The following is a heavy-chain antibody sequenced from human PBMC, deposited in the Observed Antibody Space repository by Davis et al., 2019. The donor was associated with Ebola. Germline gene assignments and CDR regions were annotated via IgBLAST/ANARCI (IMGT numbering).Heavy chain of an antibody. J-gene: IGHJ5*02. Sequence: PGGSLRLSCAASGFTFSSYAMSWVRQAPGKGLEWVSAISGSGGSTYYADSVKGRFTISRDNSKNTLYLQMNSLRAEDTAVYYCVREWNVVVPGRTESWKPHKWFDPWGQGTRVTVSS. V-gene: IGHV3-23*01. CDR3: VREWNVVVPGRTESWKPHKWFDP. CDR1: GFTFSSYA. D-gene: IGHD2-2*01. CDR2: ISGSGGST.